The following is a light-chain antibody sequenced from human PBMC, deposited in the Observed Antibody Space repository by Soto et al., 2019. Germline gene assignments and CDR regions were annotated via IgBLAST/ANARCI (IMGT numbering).Light chain of an antibody. CDR3: QQYGSAPAWT. CDR1: QSFSSSY. J-gene: IGKJ1*01. V-gene: IGKV3-20*01. Sequence: EIVLTQSPGTLSLSPGERATLSCRASQSFSSSYLAWYQQKPGQAPRLLIYGASNRATGIPDRFSGSGSGTDFTLTISRLEPEDFAVYYCQQYGSAPAWTFGQGTKVEIE. CDR2: GAS.